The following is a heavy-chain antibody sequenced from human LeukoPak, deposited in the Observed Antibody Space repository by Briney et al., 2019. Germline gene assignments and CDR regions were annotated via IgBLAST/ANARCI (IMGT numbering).Heavy chain of an antibody. CDR1: GFRFNTYW. CDR3: ARDTLGEGEDANYAVYYFDY. V-gene: IGHV3-7*01. Sequence: GGSLRLSCAASGFRFNTYWMSWVRQAPGKGLEWVANKKQDGNEKYYADSVKGRFTISRDNGKNSLDLQMNSLRADDTAVYYCARDTLGEGEDANYAVYYFDYWGQGTVVTVSS. J-gene: IGHJ4*02. D-gene: IGHD4/OR15-4a*01. CDR2: KKQDGNEK.